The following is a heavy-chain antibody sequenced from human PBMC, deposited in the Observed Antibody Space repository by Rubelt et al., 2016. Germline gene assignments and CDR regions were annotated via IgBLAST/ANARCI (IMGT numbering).Heavy chain of an antibody. D-gene: IGHD6-13*01. J-gene: IGHJ4*02. V-gene: IGHV1-24*01. Sequence: APGKGLEWMGGFDPEDGETIYAQKFQGRVTMTEDTSTDTAYMELSSLRSEDTAVHYCATTGRSWDWGQGTLVTVSS. CDR3: ATTGRSWD. CDR2: FDPEDGET.